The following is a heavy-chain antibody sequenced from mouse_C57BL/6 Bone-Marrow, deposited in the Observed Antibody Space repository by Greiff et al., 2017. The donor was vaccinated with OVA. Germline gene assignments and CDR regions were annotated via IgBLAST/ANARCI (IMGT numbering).Heavy chain of an antibody. CDR1: GYTFTSYW. CDR3: ARSRDGYVYAMDY. V-gene: IGHV1-52*01. Sequence: QVQLQQPGAELVRPGSSVKLSCKASGYTFTSYWMHWVKQRPIQGLEWIGNIDPSDSETHYNQKFKDKATLPVDKSSSTAYMQISSLTSEDSAVYYCARSRDGYVYAMDYWGQGTSVTVSS. D-gene: IGHD2-2*01. CDR2: IDPSDSET. J-gene: IGHJ4*01.